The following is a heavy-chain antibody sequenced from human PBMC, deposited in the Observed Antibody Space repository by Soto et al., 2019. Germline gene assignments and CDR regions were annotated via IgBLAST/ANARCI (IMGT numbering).Heavy chain of an antibody. Sequence: PGGSLRLSCAASGFTFSSYGMHWVRQAPGRGLEWVAVISYDGSNKYYADSVKGRFTISRDNSKNTLYLQMNSLRAEDTAVYYCAKDMLHGDYVYYYGMDVWGQGTTVTVSS. J-gene: IGHJ6*02. CDR3: AKDMLHGDYVYYYGMDV. CDR2: ISYDGSNK. D-gene: IGHD4-17*01. CDR1: GFTFSSYG. V-gene: IGHV3-30*18.